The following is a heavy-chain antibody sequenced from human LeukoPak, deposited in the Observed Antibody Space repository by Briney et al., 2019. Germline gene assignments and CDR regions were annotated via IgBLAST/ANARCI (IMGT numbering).Heavy chain of an antibody. D-gene: IGHD3-22*01. Sequence: PGGSLRLSCAASGFTFSSYAMHWVRQAPGKGLEWVAVISYDGSNKYYADSVKGRFTISRDNPKNTLYLQMNSLRAEDTAVYYCARAQKNYYDSSGYYRPGDYWGQGTLVTVSS. CDR2: ISYDGSNK. V-gene: IGHV3-30*04. CDR3: ARAQKNYYDSSGYYRPGDY. CDR1: GFTFSSYA. J-gene: IGHJ4*02.